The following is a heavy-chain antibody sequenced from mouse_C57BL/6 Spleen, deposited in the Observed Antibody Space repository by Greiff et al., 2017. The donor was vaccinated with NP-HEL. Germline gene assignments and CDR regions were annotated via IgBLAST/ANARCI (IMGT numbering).Heavy chain of an antibody. D-gene: IGHD2-3*01. Sequence: VQLQQSGPELVKPGASVKISCKASGYSFTGYYMHWVKQSHGNILDWIGYIYPSNGVSSYNQKFKGKATLTVDKSSSTAYMELRSLTSEDSAVYDGARGLYDGYLDWFAYWGQGTLVTVSA. CDR3: ARGLYDGYLDWFAY. V-gene: IGHV1-31*01. CDR1: GYSFTGYY. CDR2: IYPSNGVS. J-gene: IGHJ3*01.